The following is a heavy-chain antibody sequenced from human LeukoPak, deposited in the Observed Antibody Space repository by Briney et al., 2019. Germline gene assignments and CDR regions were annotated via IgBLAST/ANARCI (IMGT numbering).Heavy chain of an antibody. V-gene: IGHV4-59*01. CDR1: GGSIGSYY. J-gene: IGHJ4*02. CDR2: ICYSEST. D-gene: IGHD5-24*01. CDR3: ARSKDGFNADY. Sequence: SETLSLTCTVSGGSIGSYYWNWIRQPPGKGLEWIGYICYSESTNYNPSLKSRATISVDTSKNQFSLKVSSVTAADTAVYYCARSKDGFNADYWGQGILVTVSS.